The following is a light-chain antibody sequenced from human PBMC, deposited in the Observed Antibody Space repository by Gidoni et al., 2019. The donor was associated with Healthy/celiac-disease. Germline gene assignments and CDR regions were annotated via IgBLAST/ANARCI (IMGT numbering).Light chain of an antibody. CDR2: GAS. CDR1: QSIRRN. V-gene: IGKV3-15*01. CDR3: QQDNDWPPLT. J-gene: IGKJ4*01. Sequence: IVITPSPDTLAVSPGERATLSFRASQSIRRNLAWYQQKPGQAPRLLIYGASTRATGIPARFSGSGSGTEFTLTISSMQSEDFAVYYCQQDNDWPPLTFGGGTKVEIK.